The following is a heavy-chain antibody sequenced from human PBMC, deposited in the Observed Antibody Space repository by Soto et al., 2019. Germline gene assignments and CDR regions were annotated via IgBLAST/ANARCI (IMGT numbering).Heavy chain of an antibody. CDR2: VYYTGST. D-gene: IGHD6-19*01. V-gene: IGHV4-39*01. CDR1: GDSVATSSYY. Sequence: SETLSLTCTVSGDSVATSSYYWGWIRQTPGRGLEWIGTVYYTGSTYYNPSLNNRVTISVDTSRNQFSLKLNSVTAADTAVYYCARAGYSSGWFDYWGQGTLVTVSS. J-gene: IGHJ4*02. CDR3: ARAGYSSGWFDY.